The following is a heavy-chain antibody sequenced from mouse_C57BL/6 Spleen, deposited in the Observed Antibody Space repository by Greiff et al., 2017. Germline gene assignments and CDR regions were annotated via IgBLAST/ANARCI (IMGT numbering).Heavy chain of an antibody. CDR2: IDPSDSYT. Sequence: VQLQQPGAELVRPGTSVKLSCKASGYTFTSYWMHWVKQRPGQGLEWIGVIDPSDSYTNYNQKFKGKATLTVDTSSSTAYMQLSSLTSEDSAVYYCARRYDGYYYAMDYWGQGTSVTVSS. CDR1: GYTFTSYW. J-gene: IGHJ4*01. CDR3: ARRYDGYYYAMDY. V-gene: IGHV1-59*01. D-gene: IGHD2-3*01.